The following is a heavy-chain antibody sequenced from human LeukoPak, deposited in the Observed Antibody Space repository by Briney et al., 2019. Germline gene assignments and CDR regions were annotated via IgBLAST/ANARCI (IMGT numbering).Heavy chain of an antibody. CDR2: ISSSSSYI. CDR1: GFSFSSYS. CDR3: ARDLRQWELTAGMDV. J-gene: IGHJ6*02. D-gene: IGHD1-26*01. Sequence: PGGSLRLSCAASGFSFSSYSMNWVRQAPGKGLEWVSSISSSSSYIYYADSVKGRFTISGDNAKNSLYLQMNSLRAEDTAVYYCARDLRQWELTAGMDVWGQGTTVTVSS. V-gene: IGHV3-21*01.